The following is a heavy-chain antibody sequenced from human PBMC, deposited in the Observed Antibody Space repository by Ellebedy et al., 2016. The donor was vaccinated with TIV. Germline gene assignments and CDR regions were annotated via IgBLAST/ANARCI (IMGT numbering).Heavy chain of an antibody. Sequence: SLKISXAASGFTSDDYGLHWVRQAPGKGLEWVSGISWNSDTIGYADSVKGRFTISRDNAKNSLFLQMNSLRAEDTAVYYCARDGQYFAMDVWGQGTTVAVSS. V-gene: IGHV3-9*02. CDR2: ISWNSDTI. CDR3: ARDGQYFAMDV. J-gene: IGHJ6*02. CDR1: GFTSDDYG.